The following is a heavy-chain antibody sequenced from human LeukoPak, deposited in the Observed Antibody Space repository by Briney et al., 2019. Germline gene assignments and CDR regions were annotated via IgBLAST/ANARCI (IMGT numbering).Heavy chain of an antibody. Sequence: GGSLRLSCAASGFTFSNYGMHWVRQAPGKGLEWVAVISYDGNKKYYADSVKGRFTISRDNSKNTLSLQMNSLRAEDTAVYSCAKAYGSGSYFSLDYWGQGTLVTVSS. CDR2: ISYDGNKK. CDR3: AKAYGSGSYFSLDY. V-gene: IGHV3-30*18. CDR1: GFTFSNYG. J-gene: IGHJ4*02. D-gene: IGHD3-10*01.